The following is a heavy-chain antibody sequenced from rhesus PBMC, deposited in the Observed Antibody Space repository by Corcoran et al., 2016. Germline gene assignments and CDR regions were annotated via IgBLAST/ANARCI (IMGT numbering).Heavy chain of an antibody. CDR1: GVSLSGNY. CDR3: ARDAISLDV. V-gene: IGHV4S16*01. J-gene: IGHJ5-2*02. Sequence: QVLLQESGPGLVQPSATLSLTCAVSGVSLSGNYWTLIRQSPGKGMEWIGYISGNTENTSYNPSLGGRVTISKDTSQNHYSLMLTSVTAADTAIYYCARDAISLDVWGRGVLVTVSS. CDR2: ISGNTENT.